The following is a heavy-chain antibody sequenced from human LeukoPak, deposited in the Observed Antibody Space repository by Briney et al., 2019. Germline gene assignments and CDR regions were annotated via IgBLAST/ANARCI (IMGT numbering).Heavy chain of an antibody. V-gene: IGHV4-59*12. D-gene: IGHD3-10*01. CDR3: ARGLWFGRIDY. CDR1: RGSLSSYY. CDR2: IDNTAKI. Sequence: SETLSLTCTVSRGSLSSYYWNWIRQSPGKGLEWIGYIDNTAKITTNPSLRSRVTISVDTPKNQFSLKLSSVTAADTAVYYCARGLWFGRIDYWGQGTLVTVSS. J-gene: IGHJ4*02.